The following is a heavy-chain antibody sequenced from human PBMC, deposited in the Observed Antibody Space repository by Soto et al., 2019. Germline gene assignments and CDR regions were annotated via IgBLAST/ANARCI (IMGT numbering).Heavy chain of an antibody. CDR1: GFTVSSNY. J-gene: IGHJ6*02. CDR2: IYSGGST. V-gene: IGHV3-66*01. CDR3: TADGSSSGGYYYYGMDV. D-gene: IGHD6-6*01. Sequence: GGSLRLSCAASGFTVSSNYMSWVRQAPGKGLEWVSVIYSGGSTYYADSVKGRFTISRHNSKNTLYLQMNSLRAEDTAVYYCTADGSSSGGYYYYGMDVWGQGTTVTVSS.